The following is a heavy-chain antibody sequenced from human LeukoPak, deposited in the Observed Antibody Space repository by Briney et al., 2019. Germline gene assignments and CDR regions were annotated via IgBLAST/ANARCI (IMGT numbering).Heavy chain of an antibody. Sequence: TSETLSLTCAVYGGSFSGYCWSWIRQPPGKGLEWIGEISRSGSTDYNPSLKSRVTISVDMSKNHFSLKLSSMTAADTAVYYCARVGGTNYYYYGMDVWGQGTTVTVPS. V-gene: IGHV4-34*01. CDR2: ISRSGST. D-gene: IGHD2-2*01. CDR3: ARVGGTNYYYYGMDV. CDR1: GGSFSGYC. J-gene: IGHJ6*02.